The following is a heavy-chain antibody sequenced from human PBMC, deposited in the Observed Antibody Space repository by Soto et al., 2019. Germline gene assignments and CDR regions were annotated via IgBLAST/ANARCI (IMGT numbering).Heavy chain of an antibody. D-gene: IGHD1-1*01. CDR1: GFTFRNYA. CDR3: ASWNYVAY. J-gene: IGHJ4*02. Sequence: GGSLRLSCAASGFTFRNYAMSWVRQAPGKGLEWVSTASGSGGWTYYADSVKDRFTISRDNSKNTLYLQMNSLRAEDTAVYYCASWNYVAYWGRGTLVTVSS. V-gene: IGHV3-23*01. CDR2: ASGSGGWT.